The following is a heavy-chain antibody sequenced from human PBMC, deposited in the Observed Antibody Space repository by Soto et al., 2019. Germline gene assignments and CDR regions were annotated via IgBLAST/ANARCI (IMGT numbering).Heavy chain of an antibody. V-gene: IGHV4-31*03. D-gene: IGHD4-17*01. J-gene: IGHJ4*02. Sequence: SETLSLTCTVSGGSISSGGYYWSWIRQHPGKGLEWIGYIYYSGSTYYNPSLKSRVTISVDTSKNQFSLKLSSVTAADTAVYYCARRGRDYVPYWGQGTLVTVSS. CDR1: GGSISSGGYY. CDR2: IYYSGST. CDR3: ARRGRDYVPY.